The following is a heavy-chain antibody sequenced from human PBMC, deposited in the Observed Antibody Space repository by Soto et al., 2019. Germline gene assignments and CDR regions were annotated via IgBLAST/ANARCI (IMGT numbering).Heavy chain of an antibody. CDR3: AKEWGVEVTYYLFDC. V-gene: IGHV3-30*18. Sequence: QVPLVESGGGVVQPGRSLRLSCTASGFTFTTYGMHWVRQAPGKGLEWVAFISYDGSDKYYADSVKGRFTISRDNSKNTLYLQMNSLRADDMAVYYCAKEWGVEVTYYLFDCWGQGTLVTVSS. J-gene: IGHJ4*02. CDR2: ISYDGSDK. CDR1: GFTFTTYG. D-gene: IGHD1-26*01.